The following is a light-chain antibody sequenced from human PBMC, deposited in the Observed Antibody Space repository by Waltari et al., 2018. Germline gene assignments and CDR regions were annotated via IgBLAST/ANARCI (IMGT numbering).Light chain of an antibody. V-gene: IGKV1D-12*01. J-gene: IGKJ5*01. CDR2: DAS. Sequence: DIQMTQSPPSVSESVGDTVTITCRASQDISNQLTWYQQKPGKAPKFLIYDASTLESGVPSRFSGSGSGTDFTLTVRSLQPEDFATYYCQETNTFPITFGQGTRLEIK. CDR1: QDISNQ. CDR3: QETNTFPIT.